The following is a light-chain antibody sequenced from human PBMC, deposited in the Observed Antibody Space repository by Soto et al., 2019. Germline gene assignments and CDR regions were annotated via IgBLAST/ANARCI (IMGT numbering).Light chain of an antibody. CDR3: QQYGSSPLT. CDR2: GAS. J-gene: IGKJ4*01. CDR1: QSVSRSY. V-gene: IGKV3-20*01. Sequence: EIVLTQSPGTPSLSPGERATLSCRASQSVSRSYLAWYQQKPGQAPRLLIYGASSRATGIPDRFSGSGSGTDFTLTISRLEPEDFAVYYCQQYGSSPLTFGGGTKVEIK.